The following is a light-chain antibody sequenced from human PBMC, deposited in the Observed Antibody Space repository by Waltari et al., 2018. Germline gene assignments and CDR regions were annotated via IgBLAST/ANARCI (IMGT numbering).Light chain of an antibody. CDR1: SSDVGGYNS. Sequence: QSALTQPASVSGSPGQSITISCAGTSSDVGGYNSVSCYQHHPGKAPKLVIFDVSNRPSGVSNRFSGSKSANTASLTISGLQAEDEAHYYCGSYSKTNTLVVFGGGTKLTVL. CDR2: DVS. CDR3: GSYSKTNTLVV. V-gene: IGLV2-14*03. J-gene: IGLJ2*01.